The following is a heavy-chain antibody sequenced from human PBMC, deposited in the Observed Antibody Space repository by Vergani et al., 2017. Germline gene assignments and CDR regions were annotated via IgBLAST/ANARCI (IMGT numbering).Heavy chain of an antibody. J-gene: IGHJ3*02. CDR3: AKSRGYYSTDGFDI. CDR1: GFTFSTYA. CDR2: LTGGGGST. D-gene: IGHD2-15*01. Sequence: EVQLLESGGSLKQPGGSVRLSCAASGFTFSTYAMHWVRQAPGKGLEWVSALTGGGGSTYYADSFKGRFIISRDNSKNTLYLQLNSLRADDTAVYYCAKSRGYYSTDGFDIWGQGTMVTVSS. V-gene: IGHV3-23*01.